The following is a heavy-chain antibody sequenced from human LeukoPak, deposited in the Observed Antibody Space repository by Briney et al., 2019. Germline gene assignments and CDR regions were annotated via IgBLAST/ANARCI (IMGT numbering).Heavy chain of an antibody. CDR1: GFTFSSYG. CDR2: ISYDGSNK. V-gene: IGHV3-30*18. J-gene: IGHJ4*02. D-gene: IGHD4-17*01. Sequence: GGSLRLSCAASGFTFSSYGMHWVRQAPGKGLEWVAVISYDGSNKYYADSVKGRFTISRDNSKNKLYLQMNSLRAEDTAVYLFAKDLRVYGDFPLGYWGQGTLVSVSS. CDR3: AKDLRVYGDFPLGY.